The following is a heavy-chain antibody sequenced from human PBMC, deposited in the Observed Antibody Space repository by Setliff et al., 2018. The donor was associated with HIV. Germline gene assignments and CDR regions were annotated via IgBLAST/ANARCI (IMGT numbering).Heavy chain of an antibody. J-gene: IGHJ5*01. V-gene: IGHV4-59*08. D-gene: IGHD3-3*01. Sequence: SETLSLTCSVSGASIRGHYWSWIRQSPGKGLEWIGNIYYSGNTNYNPSFKSRVTISVDTSKNHFSLKLTSVTAADTAVYYCASFDYNNFGFDSWGQGTLVTVSS. CDR1: GASIRGHY. CDR3: ASFDYNNFGFDS. CDR2: IYYSGNT.